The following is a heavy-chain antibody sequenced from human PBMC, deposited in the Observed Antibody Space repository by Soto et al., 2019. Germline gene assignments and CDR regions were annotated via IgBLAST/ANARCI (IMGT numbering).Heavy chain of an antibody. CDR3: FRAEDGRRAYVPVSAFLLNRSSDL. D-gene: IGHD3-10*01. J-gene: IGHJ2*01. V-gene: IGHV3-48*02. CDR2: ISSSSSTI. Sequence: PGKGLEWVSYISSSSSTIYYADSVKGRFTISRDNAKNSLYLQMNSLRDEDTAVYFCFRAEDGRRAYVPVSAFLLNRSSDL.